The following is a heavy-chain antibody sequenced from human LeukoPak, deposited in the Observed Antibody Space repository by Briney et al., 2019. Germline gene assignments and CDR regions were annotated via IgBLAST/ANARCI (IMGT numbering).Heavy chain of an antibody. J-gene: IGHJ5*02. V-gene: IGHV1-18*01. Sequence: ASVKVSCKASGYTFTSYGISWVRQAPGQGLEWMGWISAYNGNTNYAQKLQGRVTMTTDTSTSTAYMELRSLRSDDTAVYYCARDREDIVVVPAARTPYNWFDPWGQGTLVTVSS. CDR1: GYTFTSYG. CDR2: ISAYNGNT. D-gene: IGHD2-2*01. CDR3: ARDREDIVVVPAARTPYNWFDP.